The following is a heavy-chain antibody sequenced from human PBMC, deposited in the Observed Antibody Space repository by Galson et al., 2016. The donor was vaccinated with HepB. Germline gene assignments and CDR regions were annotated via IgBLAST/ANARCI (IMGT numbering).Heavy chain of an antibody. CDR3: ARVGSGYDY. CDR2: TNGNGDST. V-gene: IGHV3-64*02. J-gene: IGHJ4*02. Sequence: ATNGNGDSTYYSDSVKGRFTISRDNSKNMLYLQMDSLRVGDMAVYYCARVGSGYDYWGQGTLVTVSS. D-gene: IGHD2-2*03.